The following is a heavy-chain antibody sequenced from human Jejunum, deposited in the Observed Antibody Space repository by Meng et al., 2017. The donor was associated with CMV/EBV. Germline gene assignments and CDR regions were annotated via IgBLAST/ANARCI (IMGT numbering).Heavy chain of an antibody. CDR3: ARGERFGY. CDR1: GFSVSNSY. CDR2: IYSDDST. Sequence: SCAASGFSVSNSYMTWVRQAPGKGLEWVSVIYSDDSTNYADSVKGRFTISRDNSKNMLYLQMGSLRGDDTAVYYCARGERFGYWGQGTLVTVSS. J-gene: IGHJ4*02. V-gene: IGHV3-53*01. D-gene: IGHD3-10*01.